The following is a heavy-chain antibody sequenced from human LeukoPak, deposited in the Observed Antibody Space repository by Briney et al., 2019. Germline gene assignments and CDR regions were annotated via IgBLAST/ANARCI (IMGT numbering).Heavy chain of an antibody. CDR1: GGSISNAGQL. D-gene: IGHD4-17*01. CDR3: ARLDKHGDFVGTFDI. CDR2: IYYTGYT. J-gene: IGHJ3*02. V-gene: IGHV4-31*03. Sequence: SETLSDTCIVSGGSISNAGQLWSWIRQHPGQGLEGLGYIYYTGYTYYNPSLKSRVTISVDTSKNQFSLKLSSVTAADTAVYYCARLDKHGDFVGTFDIWGQGTMVTVSS.